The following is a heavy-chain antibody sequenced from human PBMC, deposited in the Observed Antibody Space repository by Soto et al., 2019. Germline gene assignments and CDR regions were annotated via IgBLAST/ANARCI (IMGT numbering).Heavy chain of an antibody. CDR3: ARRSSSWTQFGY. D-gene: IGHD6-13*01. CDR2: IYYSGST. Sequence: SETLSLTCTVSGGSISSYYWSWIRQPPGKGLEWIGYIYYSGSTNYNPSLKSRVTISVDTSKNQFSLKLSSVTAADTAVYYCARRSSSWTQFGYWGQGTLVTVSS. CDR1: GGSISSYY. J-gene: IGHJ4*02. V-gene: IGHV4-59*01.